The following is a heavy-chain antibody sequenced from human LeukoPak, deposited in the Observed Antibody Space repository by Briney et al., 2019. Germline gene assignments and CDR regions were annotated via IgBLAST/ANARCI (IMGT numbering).Heavy chain of an antibody. V-gene: IGHV4-31*03. CDR2: IYYSGST. CDR1: GGSISSGGYY. D-gene: IGHD3-10*01. Sequence: PSQTLSLTCTVSGGSISSGGYYWSWIRQHPGKGLEWIGYIYYSGSTYYNPSLKSRVTISVDTSKNQFSLKLSSVTAADTAVYYCAGVFYYGSGSYITFDYWGQGTLVTVSS. CDR3: AGVFYYGSGSYITFDY. J-gene: IGHJ4*02.